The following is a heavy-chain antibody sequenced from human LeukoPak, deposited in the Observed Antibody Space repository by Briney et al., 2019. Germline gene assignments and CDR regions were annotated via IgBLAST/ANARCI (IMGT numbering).Heavy chain of an antibody. Sequence: GGSLRLSCAASGFPFSKDDFHWVRQAPGKGLEWVAAIGVTGDTYYADSVKGRFTISRDNSKNTLYLHMNSLRAEDTAVYYCAKERAGYTNPYYFDYWGQGTLVTVSS. J-gene: IGHJ4*02. V-gene: IGHV3-13*01. CDR1: GFPFSKDD. CDR2: IGVTGDT. CDR3: AKERAGYTNPYYFDY. D-gene: IGHD3-16*02.